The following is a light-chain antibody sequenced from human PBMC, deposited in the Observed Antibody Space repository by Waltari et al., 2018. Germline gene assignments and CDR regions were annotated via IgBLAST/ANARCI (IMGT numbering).Light chain of an antibody. CDR3: LQGTHWPYT. V-gene: IGKV2-30*02. Sequence: EVVMTQSPLSLAVTLGQPASIPCQSSQSLVHSDGNTHLNWFQQRPGQSPRRLFYRVSSRESGVPDRFSGSGSGTDFTLKISRVEAEDVGVYYCLQGTHWPYTFGQGTRLDIK. J-gene: IGKJ2*01. CDR2: RVS. CDR1: QSLVHSDGNTH.